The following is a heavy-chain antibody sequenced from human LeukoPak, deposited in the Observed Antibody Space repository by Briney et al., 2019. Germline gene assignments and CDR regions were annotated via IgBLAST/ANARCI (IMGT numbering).Heavy chain of an antibody. CDR1: GGSISSYY. CDR2: IYTSGST. V-gene: IGHV4-4*09. J-gene: IGHJ4*02. D-gene: IGHD3-22*01. Sequence: SETLPLTCTVSGGSISSYYWSWIRQPPGKGLEWIGYIYTSGSTNYNPSLKSRVTISVDTSKNQFSLKLSSVTAADTAVYYCARQSSSGYYRNWGQGTLVTVSS. CDR3: ARQSSSGYYRN.